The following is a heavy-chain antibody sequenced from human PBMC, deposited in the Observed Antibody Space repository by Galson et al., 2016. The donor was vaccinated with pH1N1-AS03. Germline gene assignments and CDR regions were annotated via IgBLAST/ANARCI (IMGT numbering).Heavy chain of an antibody. Sequence: SLRLSCAASGFTVSSNYMSWVRQAPGKGLEWVSVIYSGGITYYADTVKGRFTISRDSSKNTLYLQMNSLRAEDTAVYYCARLRVVVVPAALGGSDYFDSWGQGTPVTVSS. D-gene: IGHD2-2*01. V-gene: IGHV3-53*01. CDR2: IYSGGIT. CDR1: GFTVSSNY. CDR3: ARLRVVVVPAALGGSDYFDS. J-gene: IGHJ4*02.